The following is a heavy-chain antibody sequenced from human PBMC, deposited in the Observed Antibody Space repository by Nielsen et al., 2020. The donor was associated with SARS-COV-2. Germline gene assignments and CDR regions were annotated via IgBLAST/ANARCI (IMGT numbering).Heavy chain of an antibody. CDR3: ARDSPGRWLVREGFDP. CDR1: GGSFSGYY. J-gene: IGHJ5*02. CDR2: INHSGST. V-gene: IGHV4-34*01. D-gene: IGHD6-19*01. Sequence: GSLRLSCAVYGGSFSGYYWSWIRQPPGKGLEWIGEINHSGSTNYNPSLKSRVTISVDTSKNQFSLKLSSVTAADTAVYYCARDSPGRWLVREGFDPWGQGTLVTVSS.